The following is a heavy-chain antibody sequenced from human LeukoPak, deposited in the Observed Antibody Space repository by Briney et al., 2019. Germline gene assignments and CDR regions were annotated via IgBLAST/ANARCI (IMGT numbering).Heavy chain of an antibody. CDR2: INTDSGDT. Sequence: ASVKVSCKASGYTFTSYGISWVRQAPGQGLEWMGWINTDSGDTNYAQQFQGRITMTRDTSTNTAYMELSSLRSDDTAMYYCAREGIYVGYCSGGSCPHWFDPWGQGTLVIVSS. CDR3: AREGIYVGYCSGGSCPHWFDP. CDR1: GYTFTSYG. V-gene: IGHV1-18*01. J-gene: IGHJ5*02. D-gene: IGHD2-15*01.